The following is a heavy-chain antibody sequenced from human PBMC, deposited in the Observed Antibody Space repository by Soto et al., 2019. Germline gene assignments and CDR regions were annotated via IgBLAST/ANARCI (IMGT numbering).Heavy chain of an antibody. V-gene: IGHV1-3*04. D-gene: IGHD2-2*01. Sequence: XSVKVSCKASGYTFTNYAMRWVRQAPGQRLEWMGWTNTGKGNTKYSQKFQGRVTITRDTSASTAYMELSSLRSEDTAMYYCARAGDDCSAANCYVIDYWGQGTLVTVSS. CDR1: GYTFTNYA. J-gene: IGHJ4*02. CDR2: TNTGKGNT. CDR3: ARAGDDCSAANCYVIDY.